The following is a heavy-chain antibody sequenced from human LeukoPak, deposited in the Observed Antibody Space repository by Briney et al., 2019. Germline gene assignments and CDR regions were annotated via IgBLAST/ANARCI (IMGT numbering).Heavy chain of an antibody. V-gene: IGHV7-4-1*02. CDR1: GYTFTSYY. D-gene: IGHD6-13*01. Sequence: ASVKVSCKASGYTFTSYYMHWVRQAPGQGLEWMGWINTNTGNPTYAQGFTGRFVFSLDTSVSTAYLQISSLKAEDTAVYYCARVVAAAENDAFDIWGQGTMVTVSS. CDR2: INTNTGNP. J-gene: IGHJ3*02. CDR3: ARVVAAAENDAFDI.